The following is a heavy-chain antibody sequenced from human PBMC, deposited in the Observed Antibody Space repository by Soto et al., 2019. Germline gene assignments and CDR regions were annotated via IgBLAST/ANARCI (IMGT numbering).Heavy chain of an antibody. CDR3: ASNARWSQLYGSGSYYNFDY. CDR2: INPSGGST. Sequence: XSVKGSCQASGYTFTSYYMHWVRQAPGQGLEWMGIINPSGGSTSYAQKFQGRVTMTRDTSTSTVYMELSSLRSEDTAVYYCASNARWSQLYGSGSYYNFDYWGQGTLVTVSS. J-gene: IGHJ4*02. V-gene: IGHV1-46*01. CDR1: GYTFTSYY. D-gene: IGHD3-10*01.